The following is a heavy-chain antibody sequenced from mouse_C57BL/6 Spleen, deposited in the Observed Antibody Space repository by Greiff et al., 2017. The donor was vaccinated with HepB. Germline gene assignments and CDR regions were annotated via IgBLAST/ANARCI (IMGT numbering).Heavy chain of an antibody. D-gene: IGHD2-4*01. Sequence: VKLQESGPELVKPGASVKISCKASGYSFTSYYIHWVKQRPGQGLEWIGWIYPGSGNTKYNEKFKGKATLTADTSSSTAYMQLSSLTSEDSAVYYCARYDYDVGFDYWGQGTTLTVSS. CDR3: ARYDYDVGFDY. CDR2: IYPGSGNT. CDR1: GYSFTSYY. J-gene: IGHJ2*01. V-gene: IGHV1-66*01.